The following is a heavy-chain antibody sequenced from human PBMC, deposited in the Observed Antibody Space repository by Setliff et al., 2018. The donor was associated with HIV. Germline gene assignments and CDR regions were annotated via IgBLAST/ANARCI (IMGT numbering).Heavy chain of an antibody. CDR3: ARDGDYNYYGMDV. V-gene: IGHV4-59*01. CDR2: IYYSGST. Sequence: SETLSLTCTVSGDSISSYYWSWIRQPPGKGLEWIGYIYYSGSTNYNPSLKSRVTISVDTPKNQFSLKLSSVTAADTAVHYCARDGDYNYYGMDVWGQGTTVTVSS. J-gene: IGHJ6*02. CDR1: GDSISSYY. D-gene: IGHD4-17*01.